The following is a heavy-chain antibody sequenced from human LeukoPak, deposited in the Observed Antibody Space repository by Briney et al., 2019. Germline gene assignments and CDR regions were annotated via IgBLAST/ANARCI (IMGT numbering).Heavy chain of an antibody. Sequence: SETLSLTCTVSGGSISSGSYYWSWIRQPAGKGLEWIGRIYTSGSTNYNPSLKSRVTISVDTSKNQFSLKLSSVTAADTAVYYCARDRGDTAMEGYYYYYYMDVWGKGTTVTISS. CDR1: GGSISSGSYY. V-gene: IGHV4-61*02. J-gene: IGHJ6*03. CDR3: ARDRGDTAMEGYYYYYYMDV. D-gene: IGHD5-18*01. CDR2: IYTSGST.